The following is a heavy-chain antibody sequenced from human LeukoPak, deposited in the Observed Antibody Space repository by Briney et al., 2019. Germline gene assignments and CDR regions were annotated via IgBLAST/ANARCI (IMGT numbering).Heavy chain of an antibody. J-gene: IGHJ5*02. CDR2: TSYDGTAK. CDR1: GFDFSGYG. V-gene: IGHV3-30*18. CDR3: AKAGRNYHNWLDP. Sequence: GGSLRLSCAASGFDFSGYGMHWVRQAPGTGLEWVAVTSYDGTAKFYADSVEGRFTVSRDNSKNTLYLQMSTLRAEDTAVYYCAKAGRNYHNWLDPWGQGTLVTVSS. D-gene: IGHD4-11*01.